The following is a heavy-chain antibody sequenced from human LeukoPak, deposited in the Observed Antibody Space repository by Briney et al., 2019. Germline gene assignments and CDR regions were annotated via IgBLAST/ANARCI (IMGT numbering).Heavy chain of an antibody. CDR3: AKDLGRWLQLGGFDY. CDR1: GFTFSSYA. Sequence: GGSLRLSCAASGFTFSSYAMNWVRQAPGKGLEWVSSISSSSGYIFYADSVKGRFTISRDNSKNIVYLQMNSLRAEDTALYYCAKDLGRWLQLGGFDYWGQGTLVTVSS. CDR2: ISSSSGYI. D-gene: IGHD5-24*01. J-gene: IGHJ4*02. V-gene: IGHV3-21*04.